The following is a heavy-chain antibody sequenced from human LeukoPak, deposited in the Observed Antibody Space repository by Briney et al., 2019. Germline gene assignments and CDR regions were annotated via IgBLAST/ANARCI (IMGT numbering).Heavy chain of an antibody. CDR2: IKQDGSEK. CDR1: GFPFSTYW. D-gene: IGHD6-13*01. CDR3: TREAAAGIDY. Sequence: AGGSLRLSCAASGFPFSTYWMSWVRQAPGKGLEWVANIKQDGSEKYYLDSVTGPFTISRDNAKNSLYLQMNSLRAEDTAVYFCTREAAAGIDYWGQGTLVTVSS. V-gene: IGHV3-7*01. J-gene: IGHJ4*02.